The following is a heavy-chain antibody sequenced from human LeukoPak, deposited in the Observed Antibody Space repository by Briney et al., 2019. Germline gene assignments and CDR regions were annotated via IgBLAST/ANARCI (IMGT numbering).Heavy chain of an antibody. J-gene: IGHJ4*02. V-gene: IGHV4-59*01. D-gene: IGHD3-22*01. CDR3: ARSTNYYDSSGIDY. CDR2: IYYSGST. CDR1: GGSISSYY. Sequence: PSETLSLTCTVSGGSISSYYWSWIRQPPGKGLEWIGYIYYSGSTNYSPSLKSRVTISVDTSKNQFSLKLSSVTAADTAVYYCARSTNYYDSSGIDYWGQGTLVTVSS.